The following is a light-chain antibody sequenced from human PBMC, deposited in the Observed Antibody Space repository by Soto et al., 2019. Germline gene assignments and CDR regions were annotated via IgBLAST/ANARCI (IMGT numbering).Light chain of an antibody. CDR3: AAWDDSLNGLV. V-gene: IGLV1-44*01. CDR2: NNN. Sequence: QYVLTQPPSASGTPGQRVTISCSGSSSNIGSNTVNWYQQLPGTAPKLLIYNNNQRPSGVPDRFSGSKSGTSASLAISGLRSEDEADYYCAAWDDSLNGLVFGTGTKVTVL. J-gene: IGLJ1*01. CDR1: SSNIGSNT.